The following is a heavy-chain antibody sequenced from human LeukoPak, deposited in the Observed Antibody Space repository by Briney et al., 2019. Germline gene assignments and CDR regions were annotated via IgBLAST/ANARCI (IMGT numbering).Heavy chain of an antibody. CDR1: GGSISSGGYY. CDR2: IYYSGSV. V-gene: IGHV4-39*01. CDR3: ARRVATSGNFFDY. Sequence: SATLSLTCTVSGGSISSGGYYWGWIRQPPGKGLEWIGSIYYSGSVNDNSSLQSRVTISVDTSRNQFSLKLTSMTVADTGVYFCARRVATSGNFFDYLGPGTLVTVS. J-gene: IGHJ4*02. D-gene: IGHD3-3*01.